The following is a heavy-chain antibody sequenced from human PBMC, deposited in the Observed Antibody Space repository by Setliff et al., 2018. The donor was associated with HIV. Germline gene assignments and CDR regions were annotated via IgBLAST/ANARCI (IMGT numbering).Heavy chain of an antibody. D-gene: IGHD2-15*01. CDR1: GGSISSYY. Sequence: SETLSLTCTVSGGSISSYYWSWIRQPPGKGLEWIGYIYYSGSTNYNPSLKSRVTISVDTSKNQFSLKLSSVTAADTAVYYCARPLSVAGPHNWFDPWGQGTLVTVSS. CDR3: ARPLSVAGPHNWFDP. J-gene: IGHJ5*02. V-gene: IGHV4-59*08. CDR2: IYYSGST.